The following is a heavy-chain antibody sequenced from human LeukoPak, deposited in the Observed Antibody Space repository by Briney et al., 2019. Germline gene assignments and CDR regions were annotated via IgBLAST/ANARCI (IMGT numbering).Heavy chain of an antibody. J-gene: IGHJ6*02. CDR3: AREFSGSGSYWVRGMDV. V-gene: IGHV1-2*02. Sequence: ASVKVSCKASGYTFTGYYMHWVRQAPGQGLEWVGWINPNSGGTNYAQKFQGRVTMTRETSISTAYMELSRLRSDDTAVYYCAREFSGSGSYWVRGMDVWGQGTTVTVSS. CDR1: GYTFTGYY. D-gene: IGHD3-10*01. CDR2: INPNSGGT.